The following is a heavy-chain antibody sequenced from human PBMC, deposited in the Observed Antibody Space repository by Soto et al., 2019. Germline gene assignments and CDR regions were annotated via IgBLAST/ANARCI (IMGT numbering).Heavy chain of an antibody. CDR1: GFTFSSYG. D-gene: IGHD3-3*01. V-gene: IGHV3-33*01. J-gene: IGHJ5*02. CDR3: ARDPTYYDFWSGPTVPAWFDP. Sequence: GGSLRLSCAASGFTFSSYGMHWVRQAPGKELEWVAVIWYDGSNKYYADSVKGRFTISRDNSKNTLYLKMNSRRAEDTAVYYCARDPTYYDFWSGPTVPAWFDPWGQGTLVTVSS. CDR2: IWYDGSNK.